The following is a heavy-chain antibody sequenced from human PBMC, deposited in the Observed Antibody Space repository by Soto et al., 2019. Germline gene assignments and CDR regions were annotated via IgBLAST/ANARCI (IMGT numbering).Heavy chain of an antibody. Sequence: ASVKVSCKASGYTFSSYYMHWVRQAPGQGLEWMGIINPSGGSTSYAQKFQGRVTMTRDTSTSTVYMELRSLRSEDTAVYYCARNIAVAGSLGYYYYVMDVWGQGTTVTVSS. J-gene: IGHJ6*02. D-gene: IGHD6-19*01. CDR1: GYTFSSYY. V-gene: IGHV1-46*01. CDR3: ARNIAVAGSLGYYYYVMDV. CDR2: INPSGGST.